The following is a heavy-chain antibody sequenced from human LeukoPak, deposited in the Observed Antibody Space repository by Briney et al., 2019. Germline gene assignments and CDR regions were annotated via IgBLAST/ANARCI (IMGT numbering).Heavy chain of an antibody. CDR2: LSYSGDT. J-gene: IGHJ2*01. CDR3: ARLVRGNYVGSWYFDL. V-gene: IGHV4-59*08. CDR1: GFSFSNYY. Sequence: PGGSLRLSCAASGFSFSNYYWSWIRQPPGKGLEWIGYLSYSGDTNYNPSLKTRVSISVDMSKNQFSLRLSSVTAADTAVYYCARLVRGNYVGSWYFDLWGRGTLVTVSS. D-gene: IGHD1-26*01.